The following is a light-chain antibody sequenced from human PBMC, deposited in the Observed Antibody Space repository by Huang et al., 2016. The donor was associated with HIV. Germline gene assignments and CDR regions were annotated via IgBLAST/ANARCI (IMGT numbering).Light chain of an antibody. Sequence: EIVMTQSPATLSVSPGERATLSCRASQSVSSNLAWYQQKPGQAPRLLIYGASTRATCIPATFSGSGSGAEFTLTINSLQSEDFAVYYCQQYNSWPRTFGQGTKVEIK. CDR2: GAS. V-gene: IGKV3-15*01. CDR1: QSVSSN. J-gene: IGKJ1*01. CDR3: QQYNSWPRT.